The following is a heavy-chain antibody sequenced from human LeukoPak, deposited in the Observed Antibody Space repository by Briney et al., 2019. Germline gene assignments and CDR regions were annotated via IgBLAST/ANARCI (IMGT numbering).Heavy chain of an antibody. V-gene: IGHV4-61*02. CDR3: ARERRFGELLYGYYYYYYYMDV. J-gene: IGHJ6*03. D-gene: IGHD3-10*01. Sequence: PSETLSLTCTVSGGSISSGSYYWSWIRQPAGKGLEWIGRIYTSGSTNYNPSLKSRVTISVDTSKNQFSLKLSSVTAADTAVYYCARERRFGELLYGYYYYYYYMDVWGKGTTVTISS. CDR1: GGSISSGSYY. CDR2: IYTSGST.